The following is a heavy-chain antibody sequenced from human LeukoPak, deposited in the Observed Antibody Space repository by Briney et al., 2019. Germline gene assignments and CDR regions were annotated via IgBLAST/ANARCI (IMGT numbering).Heavy chain of an antibody. V-gene: IGHV3-30*02. CDR2: IRYDGSNK. D-gene: IGHD3-16*02. J-gene: IGHJ3*02. Sequence: PGGSLRLSCAASGFTFSSYGMHWVRQAPGKGLEWVAFIRYDGSNKYYADSVKGRFTISRDNSKNTLYLQMNSLRAEDTAVYYCAKVASYDYVWGSYRPAHDAFDIWGQGTMVTVSS. CDR3: AKVASYDYVWGSYRPAHDAFDI. CDR1: GFTFSSYG.